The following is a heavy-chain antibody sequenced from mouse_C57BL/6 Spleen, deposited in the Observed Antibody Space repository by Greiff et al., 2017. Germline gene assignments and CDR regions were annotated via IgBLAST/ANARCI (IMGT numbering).Heavy chain of an antibody. J-gene: IGHJ2*01. D-gene: IGHD4-1*01. V-gene: IGHV1-64*01. CDR3: ARSLTGTDYFDY. CDR2: IHPNSCST. CDR1: GYTFTSYW. Sequence: VQLQQPGAELVKPGASVKLSCKASGYTFTSYWMHWVKQRPGQGLEWIGMIHPNSCSTNYNEKFKSKATLTVDKSSSTAYMQLSSLTSEDSAVYYCARSLTGTDYFDYWGQGTTLTVSS.